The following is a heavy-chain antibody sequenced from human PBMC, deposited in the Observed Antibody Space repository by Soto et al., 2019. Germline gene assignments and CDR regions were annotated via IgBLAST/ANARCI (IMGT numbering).Heavy chain of an antibody. CDR2: IYYSGST. CDR1: GGSISSYY. Sequence: QVQLQESGPVLVKPSETLSLTCTVSGGSISSYYWSWIRQPPGKGLEWIGYIYYSGSTNYNPSPKSRVTIAVDTSKNQFSLKLSSVTAADTAVYYCARAKAPLYSSSWYWFDPWGQGTLVTVSS. CDR3: ARAKAPLYSSSWYWFDP. J-gene: IGHJ5*02. D-gene: IGHD6-13*01. V-gene: IGHV4-59*08.